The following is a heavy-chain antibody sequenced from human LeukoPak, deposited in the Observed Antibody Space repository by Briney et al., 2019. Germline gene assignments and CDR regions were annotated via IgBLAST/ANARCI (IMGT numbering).Heavy chain of an antibody. CDR3: ARKGLGGELGGFDS. D-gene: IGHD1-7*01. J-gene: IGHJ4*02. V-gene: IGHV3-7*03. CDR1: GFSFGHYW. CDR2: IKQDESEK. Sequence: SGGSLRLSCAASGFSFGHYWMSWVRQTPGMGLEWVANIKQDESEKYYMDSVKGRFIISRDNAKNSLYLQMNSLRVEATALYHCARKGLGGELGGFDSWGQGTLVTVSS.